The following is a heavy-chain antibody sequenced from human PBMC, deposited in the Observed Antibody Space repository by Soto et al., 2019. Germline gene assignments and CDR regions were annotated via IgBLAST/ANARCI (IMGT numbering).Heavy chain of an antibody. D-gene: IGHD2-2*01. V-gene: IGHV1-3*01. CDR1: GYTFTSYA. Sequence: QVQLVQSGAEVKKPGASVKVSCKASGYTFTSYAMHWVRQATGQRLECMGWINAGNGNTKYSQKFQGRVTITRGTSAITAYMELSSLRSEDTAVYYCAGAGGPVVAAGMYYWGQGSLVTVSS. CDR2: INAGNGNT. J-gene: IGHJ4*02. CDR3: AGAGGPVVAAGMYY.